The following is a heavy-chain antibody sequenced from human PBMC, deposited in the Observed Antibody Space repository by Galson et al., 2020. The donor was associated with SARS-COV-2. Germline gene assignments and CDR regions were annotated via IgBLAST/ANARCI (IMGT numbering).Heavy chain of an antibody. Sequence: GASLKISCAASAFTFSGYSMHWVRQAPGKGLEWVAVISSTGNTKYYADSVKGRFTISRDNSKDTLYLEMDSLRTGDTATYYCARRKGDRCYDYWGQGTLVTVSS. CDR1: AFTFSGYS. D-gene: IGHD2-21*01. CDR3: ARRKGDRCYDY. J-gene: IGHJ4*02. V-gene: IGHV3-30-3*01. CDR2: ISSTGNTK.